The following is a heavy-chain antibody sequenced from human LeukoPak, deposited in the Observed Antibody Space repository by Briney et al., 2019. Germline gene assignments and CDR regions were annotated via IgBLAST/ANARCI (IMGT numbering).Heavy chain of an antibody. CDR2: ISSSSSYI. D-gene: IGHD6-19*01. CDR1: GFTFSSYS. V-gene: IGHV3-21*01. J-gene: IGHJ4*02. CDR3: ARDLRAYSSGWSFDY. Sequence: GGSLRLSCAASGFTFSSYSMTWVRQAPGKGLEWVSSISSSSSYIYYADSVKGRFTISRDNAKNSLYLQMNSLRAEDTAVYYCARDLRAYSSGWSFDYWGQGTLVTVSS.